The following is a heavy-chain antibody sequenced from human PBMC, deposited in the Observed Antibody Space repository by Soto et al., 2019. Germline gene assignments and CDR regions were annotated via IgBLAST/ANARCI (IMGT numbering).Heavy chain of an antibody. V-gene: IGHV3-15*01. CDR1: GFTFTNAW. Sequence: GGSLRLSCAASGFTFTNAWMTWVRQTPGKGPEWVGRIKSKIDGGTTDYAAPVKGRFTISRDDSKNTLYLQMDSLETEDAALYYCTTLRYCTSSSCYNPWGQGTLVTVSS. D-gene: IGHD2-2*02. J-gene: IGHJ5*02. CDR2: IKSKIDGGTT. CDR3: TTLRYCTSSSCYNP.